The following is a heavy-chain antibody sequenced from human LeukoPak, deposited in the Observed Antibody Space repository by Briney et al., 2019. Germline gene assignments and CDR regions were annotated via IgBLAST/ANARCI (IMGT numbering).Heavy chain of an antibody. CDR3: ARDVSGGSCYLGCWFDP. V-gene: IGHV3-48*02. Sequence: GGSLRLSCAASGFTFSRYSTNWVRQAPGKGLEWVSYISSSSSTISYADSVKGRFTISRDNAKNSLYLQMNSLRDEDTAVYYCARDVSGGSCYLGCWFDPWGQGTLVTVSS. D-gene: IGHD2-15*01. CDR2: ISSSSSTI. CDR1: GFTFSRYS. J-gene: IGHJ5*02.